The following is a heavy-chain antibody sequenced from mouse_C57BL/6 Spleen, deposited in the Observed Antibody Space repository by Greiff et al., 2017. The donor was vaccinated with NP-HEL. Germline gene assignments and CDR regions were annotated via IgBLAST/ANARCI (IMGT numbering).Heavy chain of an antibody. CDR3: GGGWVYDDDWYFGV. J-gene: IGHJ1*03. Sequence: EVQLQQSGAELVKPGASVKLSCTASGFNIKDYYMHWVKQRTEQGLEWIGRIDPEDGATKYAPKFQGKATMTADPSSNTAYLQLSSLTSEDTAVYYCGGGWVYDDDWYFGVWGTGTTVTVAS. CDR2: IDPEDGAT. V-gene: IGHV14-2*01. D-gene: IGHD2-3*01. CDR1: GFNIKDYY.